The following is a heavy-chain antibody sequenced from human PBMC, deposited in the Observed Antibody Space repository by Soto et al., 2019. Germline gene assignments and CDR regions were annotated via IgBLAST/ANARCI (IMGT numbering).Heavy chain of an antibody. CDR3: AKEKYSSSWYSTFPYGMDV. D-gene: IGHD6-13*01. CDR1: GFTFSSYA. CDR2: ISGSGGST. J-gene: IGHJ6*04. V-gene: IGHV3-23*01. Sequence: PGGSLRLSCAASGFTFSSYAMSWVRQAPGKGLEWVSAISGSGGSTYYADSVKGRFTISRDNSKNTLYLQMNSLRAEDTAVYYCAKEKYSSSWYSTFPYGMDVWGKGTTVPVSS.